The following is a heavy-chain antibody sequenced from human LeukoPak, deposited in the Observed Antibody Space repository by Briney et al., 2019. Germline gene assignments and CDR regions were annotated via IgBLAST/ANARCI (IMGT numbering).Heavy chain of an antibody. CDR3: TRGGYGGPRVAFDY. Sequence: ASVKVSCKVSGYTLTELSMHWLRQAPGKGLEWMGGFDPEDGETIYAQKFQGRVTMTEDTSTDTAYMELSSLRSEDTAVYYCTRGGYGGPRVAFDYWGQGTLVTVSS. J-gene: IGHJ4*02. CDR2: FDPEDGET. CDR1: GYTLTELS. D-gene: IGHD1-1*01. V-gene: IGHV1-24*01.